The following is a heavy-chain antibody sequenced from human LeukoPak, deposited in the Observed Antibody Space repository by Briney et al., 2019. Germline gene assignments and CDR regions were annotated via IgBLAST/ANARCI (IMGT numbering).Heavy chain of an antibody. Sequence: ASVKVSCKASGYTFTSYGISWVRQAPGQGLEWMGWISAYNGNTNCAQKLQGRVTMTTDTSTSTAYMELRSLRSDDTAVYYCARGYCSSTSCYPHDYWGQGTLVTVSS. CDR2: ISAYNGNT. D-gene: IGHD2-2*03. V-gene: IGHV1-18*01. J-gene: IGHJ4*02. CDR1: GYTFTSYG. CDR3: ARGYCSSTSCYPHDY.